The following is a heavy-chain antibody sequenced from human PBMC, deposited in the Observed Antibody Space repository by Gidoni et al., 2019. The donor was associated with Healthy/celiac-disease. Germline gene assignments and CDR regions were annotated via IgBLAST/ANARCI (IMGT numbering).Heavy chain of an antibody. J-gene: IGHJ6*03. CDR2: IWYDGSNK. D-gene: IGHD2-2*01. V-gene: IGHV3-33*01. Sequence: QVQLVESGGGVVQPGRSLRLSWAASGFTFSSYGMHWVRQAPGKGLEGVAVIWYDGSNKYYADSVKGRFTISRDNSKNTLYLQMNSLRAEDTAVYYCARDGYCSSTSCEDYYYYYYMDVWGKGTTVTVSS. CDR3: ARDGYCSSTSCEDYYYYYYMDV. CDR1: GFTFSSYG.